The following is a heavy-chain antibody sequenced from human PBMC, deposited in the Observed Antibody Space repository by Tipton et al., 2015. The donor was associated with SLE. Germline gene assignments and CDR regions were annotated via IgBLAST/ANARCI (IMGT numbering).Heavy chain of an antibody. J-gene: IGHJ6*03. D-gene: IGHD1-26*01. V-gene: IGHV4-59*01. CDR1: GGSISSYY. CDR3: ARSGSYPYYYYYMDV. CDR2: IHYSGRT. Sequence: TLSLTCSVSGGSISSYYWGWIRQTPGKGLEWIAYIHYSGRTNYNPSLKSRLTISLDTSKNQFSLKLSSVTAADTAVYYCARSGSYPYYYYYMDVWGKGTTVTVSS.